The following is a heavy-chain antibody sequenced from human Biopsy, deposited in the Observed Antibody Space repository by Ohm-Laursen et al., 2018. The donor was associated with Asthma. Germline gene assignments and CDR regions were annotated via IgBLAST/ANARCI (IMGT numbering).Heavy chain of an antibody. CDR1: GFTFSIYD. V-gene: IGHV3-30*18. CDR2: ISKDASTQ. Sequence: SLRLSCAAPGFTFSIYDIHWVRQAPGKGLEWVGVISKDASTQDYADSVKGRFTMARDNSKNTLFLEMNSLRPEDTAVYYCAKELFPGWELRRGPDSWGQGTLVTVSS. J-gene: IGHJ4*02. CDR3: AKELFPGWELRRGPDS. D-gene: IGHD1-26*01.